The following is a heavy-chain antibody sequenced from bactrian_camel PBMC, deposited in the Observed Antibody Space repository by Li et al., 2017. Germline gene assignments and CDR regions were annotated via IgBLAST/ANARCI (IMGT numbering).Heavy chain of an antibody. V-gene: IGHV3S40*01. D-gene: IGHD3*01. Sequence: DVQLVESGGNLVQPGGSLRLSCAASEFTFSNYVMTWVRQAPGKGLKWVSGITTGGGSTYYASSVKGRFTISQDNTKNTLYLQIDSLKVEDTAIYYCAADQAFLGCANLGPAADFAHWGQGTQVTVS. J-gene: IGHJ6*01. CDR3: AADQAFLGCANLGPAADFAH. CDR1: EFTFSNYV. CDR2: ITTGGGST.